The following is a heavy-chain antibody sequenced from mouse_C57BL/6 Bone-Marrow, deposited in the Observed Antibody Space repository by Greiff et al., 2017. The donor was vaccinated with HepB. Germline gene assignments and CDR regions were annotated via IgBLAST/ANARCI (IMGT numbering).Heavy chain of an antibody. CDR3: TSRDYYGSSPWYFDV. Sequence: VQRVESGAELVRPGASVTLSCKASGYTFTDYEMHWVKQTPVHGLEWIGAIDPETGGTAYNQKFKGKAILTADKSSSTAYMELRSLTSEDSAVYYCTSRDYYGSSPWYFDVWGTGTTVTVSS. J-gene: IGHJ1*03. CDR2: IDPETGGT. CDR1: GYTFTDYE. D-gene: IGHD1-1*01. V-gene: IGHV1-15*01.